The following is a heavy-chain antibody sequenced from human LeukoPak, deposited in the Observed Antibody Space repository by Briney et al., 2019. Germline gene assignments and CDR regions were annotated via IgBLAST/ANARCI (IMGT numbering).Heavy chain of an antibody. CDR2: IYTSGST. CDR1: GGSISSGSYY. Sequence: PSQTLSLTCTVSGGSISSGSYYWSWIRQPAGKGLEWIGRIYTSGSTNYNPSLKSRVTISVDTSKNQFSLKLSSVTAADTAVYYCAREEAAGSIAPQGYFDYWGQGTLVTVSS. D-gene: IGHD6-6*01. CDR3: AREEAAGSIAPQGYFDY. V-gene: IGHV4-61*02. J-gene: IGHJ4*02.